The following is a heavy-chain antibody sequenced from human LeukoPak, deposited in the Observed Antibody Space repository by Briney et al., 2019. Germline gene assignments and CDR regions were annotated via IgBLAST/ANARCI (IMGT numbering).Heavy chain of an antibody. D-gene: IGHD1-26*01. J-gene: IGHJ4*02. CDR2: ISSSSSTI. CDR3: ARDGSQRVGAIDFDY. CDR1: GFTFSSYS. V-gene: IGHV3-48*02. Sequence: GGSLRLSCAASGFTFSSYSMNWVRQAPGKGLEWVSYISSSSSTIYYADSVKGRFTISRDNAKNSLYLQMNSLRDEDTAVYYCARDGSQRVGAIDFDYWGQGTLVTVSS.